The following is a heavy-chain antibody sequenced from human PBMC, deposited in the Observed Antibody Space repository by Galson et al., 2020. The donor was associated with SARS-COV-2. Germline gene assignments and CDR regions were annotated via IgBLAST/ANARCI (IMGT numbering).Heavy chain of an antibody. Sequence: GESLKTSCAASGYTFSSYSMHWVRQAPGKGLEWVSSISGTSTNIYYADSVKGRFTIYRDNAKNSLYLQMNSLGTEDTAVYYCTRERGYSYGYSDYWGQGTLVTVSS. CDR2: ISGTSTNI. D-gene: IGHD5-18*01. V-gene: IGHV3-21*06. CDR1: GYTFSSYS. J-gene: IGHJ4*02. CDR3: TRERGYSYGYSDY.